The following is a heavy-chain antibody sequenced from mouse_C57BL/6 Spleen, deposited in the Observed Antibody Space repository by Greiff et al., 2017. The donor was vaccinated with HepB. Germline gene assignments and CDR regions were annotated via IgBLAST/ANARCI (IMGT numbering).Heavy chain of an antibody. CDR2: IDPSGSYT. D-gene: IGHD2-1*01. V-gene: IGHV1-69*01. CDR1: GYTFTSYW. CDR3: AKAEGYGNYLYYFDY. Sequence: QVQLQQPGAELVMPGASVKLSCKASGYTFTSYWMHWVKQRPGQGLEWIGEIDPSGSYTNYNQKFKGKATLTVDKSSSTAYMQLSSLTSEDSAVYYCAKAEGYGNYLYYFDYWGQGTTLTVSS. J-gene: IGHJ2*01.